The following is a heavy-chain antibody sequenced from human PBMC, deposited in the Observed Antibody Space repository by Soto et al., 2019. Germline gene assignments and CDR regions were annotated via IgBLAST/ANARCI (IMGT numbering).Heavy chain of an antibody. J-gene: IGHJ4*02. V-gene: IGHV3-30-3*01. CDR3: ARDWATDGTYLGIDD. D-gene: IGHD1-26*01. CDR1: GFTFSSHG. Sequence: QVQLVESGGGMVQPGRSLRLSCAASGFTFSSHGIHWVRQAPGKGLEWVTFISYDGSKTYYADSVKGRFTISRDNSQNTLYLQMNSLRPEDTAVYFCARDWATDGTYLGIDDWGQGTLVTVSS. CDR2: ISYDGSKT.